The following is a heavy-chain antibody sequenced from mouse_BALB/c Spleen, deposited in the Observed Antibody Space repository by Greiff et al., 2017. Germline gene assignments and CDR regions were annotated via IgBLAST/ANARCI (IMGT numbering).Heavy chain of an antibody. CDR1: GDSITSGY. CDR2: ISYSGST. V-gene: IGHV3-8*02. Sequence: VQLQQSGPSLVKPSQTLSLTCSVTGDSITSGYWNWIRKFPGNKLEYMGYISYSGSTYYNPSLKSRISITRDTSKNQYYLQLNSVTTEDTATYYCARYPYYYGSSYYAMDYWGQGTSVTVSS. CDR3: ARYPYYYGSSYYAMDY. D-gene: IGHD1-1*01. J-gene: IGHJ4*01.